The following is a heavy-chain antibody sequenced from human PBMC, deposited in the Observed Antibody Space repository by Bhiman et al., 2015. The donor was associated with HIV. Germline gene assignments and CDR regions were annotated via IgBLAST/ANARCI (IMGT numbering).Heavy chain of an antibody. CDR3: AKADGSYLRRALDK. V-gene: IGHV3-9*01. CDR2: ISWNSGDI. D-gene: IGHD1-26*01. J-gene: IGHJ4*02. CDR1: DFFFEDFA. Sequence: EVQLVESGGGLVQPGRSLRLSCVGSDFFFEDFAMHWVRQAPGKGLEWVSGISWNSGDIDYAGSVRGRFTISRDNAKKSLYLEMNSLRGEDTALYYCAKADGSYLRRALDKWGQGTLVTVSS.